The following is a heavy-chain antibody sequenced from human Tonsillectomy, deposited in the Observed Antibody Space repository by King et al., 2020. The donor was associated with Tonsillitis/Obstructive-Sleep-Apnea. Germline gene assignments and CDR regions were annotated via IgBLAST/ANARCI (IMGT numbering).Heavy chain of an antibody. D-gene: IGHD3-22*01. CDR2: IYYIGST. CDR1: GGSISSSSYY. Sequence: LQLQESGPGLVKPSETLSLTCTVSGGSISSSSYYWGWIRQPPGKGLEWIGSIYYIGSTYSNPSLKSRVTISVDTSKNQFSLKLSSVTAADTAVYYCARIAYYYDSSGYSPHFDYWGQGTLVTVSS. CDR3: ARIAYYYDSSGYSPHFDY. V-gene: IGHV4-39*01. J-gene: IGHJ4*02.